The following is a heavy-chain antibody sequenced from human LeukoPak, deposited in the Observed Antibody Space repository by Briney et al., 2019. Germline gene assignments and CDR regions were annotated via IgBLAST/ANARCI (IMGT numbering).Heavy chain of an antibody. V-gene: IGHV3-15*01. CDR3: ARGWFGELAYNWFDP. CDR2: IKSKTDGGTT. D-gene: IGHD3-10*01. J-gene: IGHJ5*02. CDR1: GFTFSNAW. Sequence: GGSLRLSCAASGFTFSNAWMSWVRQAPGKGLEWVGRIKSKTDGGTTDYAAPVKGRFTISRDNAKNSLYLQMNSLRAEDTAVYYCARGWFGELAYNWFDPWGQGTLVTVSS.